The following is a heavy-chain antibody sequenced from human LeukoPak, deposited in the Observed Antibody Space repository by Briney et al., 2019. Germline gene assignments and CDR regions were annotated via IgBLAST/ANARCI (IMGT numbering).Heavy chain of an antibody. CDR3: ARDLGYYYDSSGYPPDY. J-gene: IGHJ4*02. CDR2: IIPILGIA. V-gene: IGHV1-69*04. Sequence: ASVKVSCKASGGAFSSYAISWVRQAPGQGLECMGRIIPILGIANYAQKFQGRVTITADKSTSTAYMELSSLRSEDTAVYYCARDLGYYYDSSGYPPDYWGQGTLVTVSS. D-gene: IGHD3-22*01. CDR1: GGAFSSYA.